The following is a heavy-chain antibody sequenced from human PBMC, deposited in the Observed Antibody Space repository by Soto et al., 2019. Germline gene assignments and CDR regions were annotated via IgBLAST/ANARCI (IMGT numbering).Heavy chain of an antibody. CDR2: VIPIIGII. V-gene: IGHV1-69*08. CDR3: AGDPDSHYNDSHASSYP. J-gene: IGHJ5*02. Sequence: QVQLVQSGAEVKKPGSSVKVSCKASGGTFSTYTITWVRQAPGQGLEWMGRVIPIIGIINYAQKFQGRVTIRAEXXXSXXYMELTGLRSDDTAVYYCAGDPDSHYNDSHASSYPWGQGTLVTVSS. CDR1: GGTFSTYT. D-gene: IGHD4-4*01.